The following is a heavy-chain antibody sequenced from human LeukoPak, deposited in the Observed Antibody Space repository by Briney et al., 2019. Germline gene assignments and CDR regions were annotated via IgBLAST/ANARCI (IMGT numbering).Heavy chain of an antibody. V-gene: IGHV4-59*11. CDR3: ASAGNPPYFDF. Sequence: SETLSLTCTVSGVSISSHYWSWIRQSPGKGLEWIGNIYYTGSTNYNPSLKSRVAISIDTSKNQFSLTLHSVTAADAAVYYCASAGNPPYFDFWGQGPLVTVSS. J-gene: IGHJ4*02. CDR2: IYYTGST. CDR1: GVSISSHY.